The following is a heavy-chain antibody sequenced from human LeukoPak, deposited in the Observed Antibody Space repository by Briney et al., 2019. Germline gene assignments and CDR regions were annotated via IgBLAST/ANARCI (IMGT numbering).Heavy chain of an antibody. D-gene: IGHD3-16*01. CDR3: ARVGGPGYYYYMDV. CDR2: INHSGST. CDR1: GGSFSGYY. V-gene: IGHV4-34*01. J-gene: IGHJ6*03. Sequence: SETLSLTCAVYGGSFSGYYWSWIRQPPGKGLEWIGEINHSGSTNYNPSLKSRVTISVDTSKNQFSLKLSSVTAADTAVYYCARVGGPGYYYYMDVWGKGTTVTVSS.